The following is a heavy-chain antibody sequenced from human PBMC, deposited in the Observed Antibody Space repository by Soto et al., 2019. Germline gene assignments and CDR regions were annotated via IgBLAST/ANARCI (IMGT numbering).Heavy chain of an antibody. CDR2: IYYSGST. D-gene: IGHD3-3*01. CDR3: ARTNYDFWSGYYTGLVSWFDP. CDR1: GGSISSYY. Sequence: SETLSLTCTVSGGSISSYYWSWIRQPPGKGLEWIGYIYYSGSTNYNPSLKSRVTISVDTSKNQFSLKLSSVTAADTAVYYCARTNYDFWSGYYTGLVSWFDPWGQGTLVTVSS. V-gene: IGHV4-59*01. J-gene: IGHJ5*02.